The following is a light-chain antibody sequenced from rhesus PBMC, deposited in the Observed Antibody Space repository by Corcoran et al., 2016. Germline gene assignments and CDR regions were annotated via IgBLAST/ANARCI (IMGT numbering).Light chain of an antibody. CDR2: KAS. CDR3: QHGYGTPLT. J-gene: IGKJ4*01. Sequence: DIQMTQSPSSLSASVGDRVTITCRASENVNNYLNWYQQKPGKAPKLLIYKASTLQSGVPSRFSGSGSGTDYTCTISSLQPEDVATYYCQHGYGTPLTVGGGTKVEIK. CDR1: ENVNNY. V-gene: IGKV1-74*01.